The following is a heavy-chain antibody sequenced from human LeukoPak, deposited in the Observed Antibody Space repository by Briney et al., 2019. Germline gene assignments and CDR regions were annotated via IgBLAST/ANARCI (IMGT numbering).Heavy chain of an antibody. Sequence: GGSLRLSXAASGFTFSTYGMTWVRQAPGKGLEWLSLISASGGSTYYADSVKGRFTISRDNSKSTLSLQLNSLRAEDTAIYYCARDLYSSSPDNWGQGTLVTVSS. CDR1: GFTFSTYG. J-gene: IGHJ4*02. D-gene: IGHD6-6*01. CDR2: ISASGGST. CDR3: ARDLYSSSPDN. V-gene: IGHV3-23*01.